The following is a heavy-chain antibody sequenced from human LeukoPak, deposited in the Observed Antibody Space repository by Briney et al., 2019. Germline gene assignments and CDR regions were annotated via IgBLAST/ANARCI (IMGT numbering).Heavy chain of an antibody. D-gene: IGHD2-15*01. V-gene: IGHV1-2*06. CDR2: INPNSGGT. CDR1: GYTFTGYY. J-gene: IGHJ3*02. CDR3: AREGRYCSGGSCYSFAFDI. Sequence: ASVKVSCKASGYTFTGYYMHWVRQAPGQGLEWMGRINPNSGGTNYAQKFQGRVTMTRDTSISTAYMELSRLRSDDTAVYYCAREGRYCSGGSCYSFAFDIWGQGTIVTVSS.